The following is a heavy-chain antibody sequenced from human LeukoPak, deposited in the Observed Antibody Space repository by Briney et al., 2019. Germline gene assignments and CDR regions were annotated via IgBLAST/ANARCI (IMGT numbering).Heavy chain of an antibody. D-gene: IGHD5-18*01. J-gene: IGHJ3*02. CDR3: ARHRPASYGWLDAFDI. CDR1: GGSISSSSYY. Sequence: NPSETLSLTCTVSGGSISSSSYYWGWIRQPPGKGLEWIGSIYYSGSTYYNPSLKSRVTISVDTSKNQFSLKLSSVTAADTAVYYCARHRPASYGWLDAFDIWGQGTLVTVSS. V-gene: IGHV4-39*01. CDR2: IYYSGST.